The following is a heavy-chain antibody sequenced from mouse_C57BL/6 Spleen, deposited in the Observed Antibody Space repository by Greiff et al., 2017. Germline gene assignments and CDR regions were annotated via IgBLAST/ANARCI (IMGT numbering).Heavy chain of an antibody. CDR2: INPGSGGT. Sequence: VQLQQSGAELVRPGTSVKVSCKASGYAFTNYLIEWVKQRPGQGLEWIGVINPGSGGTNYNETFKGKATLTADKSSSTAYMQLSSLTSEDSAVYFCARRHYYGSSYGEYYFDYWGQGTTLTVSS. CDR3: ARRHYYGSSYGEYYFDY. D-gene: IGHD1-1*01. J-gene: IGHJ2*01. V-gene: IGHV1-54*01. CDR1: GYAFTNYL.